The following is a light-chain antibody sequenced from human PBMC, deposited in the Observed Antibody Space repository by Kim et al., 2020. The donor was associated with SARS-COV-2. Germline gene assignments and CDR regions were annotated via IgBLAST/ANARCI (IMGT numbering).Light chain of an antibody. CDR1: QSVTNDY. CDR3: QQYGNSADA. CDR2: GAS. J-gene: IGKJ2*01. Sequence: LIPGERATLSCRASQSVTNDYWAWYQQKPGRPPRRLISGASSRATGIPDRVSGSGSETDFTLAISRLETEDFEVYYCQQYGNSADAFGQETKLEI. V-gene: IGKV3-20*01.